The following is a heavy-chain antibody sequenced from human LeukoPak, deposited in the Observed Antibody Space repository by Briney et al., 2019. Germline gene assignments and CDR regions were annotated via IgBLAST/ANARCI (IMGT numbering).Heavy chain of an antibody. Sequence: SGGSLRLSCAASGFTFSSYGMHWVRQAPGKGLEWVAFIRYDGSNKYYADSVKGRFTISRDNSKNTLYLQMNSLRAEDTAVYYCAKDTSGIVATIRINWFDPWGQGTLATVSS. CDR1: GFTFSSYG. J-gene: IGHJ5*02. D-gene: IGHD5-12*01. V-gene: IGHV3-30*02. CDR2: IRYDGSNK. CDR3: AKDTSGIVATIRINWFDP.